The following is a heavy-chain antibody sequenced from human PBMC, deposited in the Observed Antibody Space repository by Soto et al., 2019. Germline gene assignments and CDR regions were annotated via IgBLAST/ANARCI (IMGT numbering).Heavy chain of an antibody. D-gene: IGHD2-2*01. Sequence: PGELLQISCKGSGYSFTSYWIGWVRQMPGKGLEWMGIIYPGDSDTRYSPSFQGQVTISADKSISTAYLQWSSLKASDTAMYYSASSSTSCYFCGFDIWGQGTMVTVSS. CDR1: GYSFTSYW. CDR3: ASSSTSCYFCGFDI. J-gene: IGHJ3*02. CDR2: IYPGDSDT. V-gene: IGHV5-51*01.